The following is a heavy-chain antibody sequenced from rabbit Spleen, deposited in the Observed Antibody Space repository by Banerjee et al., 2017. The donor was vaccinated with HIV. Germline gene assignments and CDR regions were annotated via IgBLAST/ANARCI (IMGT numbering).Heavy chain of an antibody. V-gene: IGHV1S45*01. Sequence: QEQVVESGGGLVQPEGSLTLTCKASGFTISSNYYMCWVRQAPGKGLKLIACTYDTDGGTWYASWAKGRFTISKTSSTTVTLQMTSLTAADTATYFCARSRERLFQTRLDLWGQGTLVTVS. J-gene: IGHJ3*01. D-gene: IGHD6-1*01. CDR2: TYDTDGGT. CDR1: GFTISSNYY. CDR3: ARSRERLFQTRLDL.